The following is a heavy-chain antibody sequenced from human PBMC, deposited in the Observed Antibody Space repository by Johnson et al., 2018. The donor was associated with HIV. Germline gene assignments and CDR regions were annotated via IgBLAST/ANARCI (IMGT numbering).Heavy chain of an antibody. J-gene: IGHJ3*02. CDR3: ARDRRYYDSSGYYHDGVDI. V-gene: IGHV3-66*01. Sequence: VQLVESGGGLVQPGGSLRLSCAASGFTVNSNYINWVRQAPGKGLECVSGIYSGGRTYYADSVKGRFTISRDNAKNTLYLQMNSLRAEDTAVYFCARDRRYYDSSGYYHDGVDIWGQVTMVTVSS. D-gene: IGHD3-22*01. CDR2: IYSGGRT. CDR1: GFTVNSNY.